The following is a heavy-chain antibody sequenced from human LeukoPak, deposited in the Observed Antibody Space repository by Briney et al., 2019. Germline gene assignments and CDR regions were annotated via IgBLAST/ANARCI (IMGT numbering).Heavy chain of an antibody. J-gene: IGHJ4*02. V-gene: IGHV4-34*01. CDR1: VRSFSGYY. CDR3: ARAGGDQRDVDY. D-gene: IGHD4-17*01. Sequence: SETLSLTCAVYVRSFSGYYWSWIRQPPGKGLEWIGEINHSGSTNYNPSLKSRVTISVDTSKNQFSLKLSSVTAADTAVYYCARAGGDQRDVDYWGQGTLVTVSS. CDR2: INHSGST.